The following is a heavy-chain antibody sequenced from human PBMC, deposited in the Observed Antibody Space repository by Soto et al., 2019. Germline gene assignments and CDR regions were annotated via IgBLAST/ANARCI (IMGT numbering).Heavy chain of an antibody. Sequence: QVQLVESGGGVVQPGRSLRLSCAASGFTFSSYAMHWVRQAPGKGLEWVAVISYDGSNKYYADSVKGRFTISRDNSKNTLYLQMNSLRAEDTAVYYCARDRGVYVAAAGPEDYGMDVWGQGTTVTVSS. D-gene: IGHD6-13*01. CDR2: ISYDGSNK. J-gene: IGHJ6*02. CDR1: GFTFSSYA. CDR3: ARDRGVYVAAAGPEDYGMDV. V-gene: IGHV3-30-3*01.